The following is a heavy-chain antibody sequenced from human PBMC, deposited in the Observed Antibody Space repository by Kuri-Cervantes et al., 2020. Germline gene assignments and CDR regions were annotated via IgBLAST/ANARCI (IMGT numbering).Heavy chain of an antibody. CDR3: ARDSTPFTVTTDAFDI. D-gene: IGHD4-17*01. Sequence: GESLKISFAASGFTFSNCGMHWVRQAPGKGLEWVAIISSDGINKYYADSVKGRFTISRDNSKNTLYLQMNSLRAEDTAVYYCARDSTPFTVTTDAFDIWGQGTMVTVSS. V-gene: IGHV3-30*03. J-gene: IGHJ3*02. CDR2: ISSDGINK. CDR1: GFTFSNCG.